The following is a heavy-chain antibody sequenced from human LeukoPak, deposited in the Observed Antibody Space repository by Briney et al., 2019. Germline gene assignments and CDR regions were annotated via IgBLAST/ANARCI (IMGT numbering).Heavy chain of an antibody. J-gene: IGHJ4*02. CDR1: QFTFKNYW. CDR3: ATAWSY. V-gene: IGHV3-74*01. D-gene: IGHD2-21*02. CDR2: ISPDGSST. Sequence: PGGSLRLSCVASQFTFKNYWMRWVRQAPGRGLAWLSYISPDGSSTRYADSVKGRFTISRDNAKNTLYLQMNSLRAEDTAVYFCATAWSYWGQGTLVTASS.